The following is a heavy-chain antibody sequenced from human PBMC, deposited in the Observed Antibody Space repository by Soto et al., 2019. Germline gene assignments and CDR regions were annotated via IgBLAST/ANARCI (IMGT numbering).Heavy chain of an antibody. V-gene: IGHV4-59*01. CDR3: ASGAYSSGWYEPRYFDR. CDR1: GGSISSYY. Sequence: QVQLQESGPGLVKPSETLSLPCTVSGGSISSYYWSWIRQPPGKGLEWIGYIYYTGSTNYNPSLNSRVTRSVDTSKNQFSLKLSSVTAADTAVYYCASGAYSSGWYEPRYFDRWGRGTLVTVSS. CDR2: IYYTGST. J-gene: IGHJ2*01. D-gene: IGHD6-19*01.